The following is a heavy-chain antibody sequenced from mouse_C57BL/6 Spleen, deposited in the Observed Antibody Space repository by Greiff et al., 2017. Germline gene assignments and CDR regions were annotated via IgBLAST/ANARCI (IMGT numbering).Heavy chain of an antibody. CDR2: IYPGSGNT. V-gene: IGHV1-76*01. CDR1: GYTFTDFY. D-gene: IGHD1-1*01. J-gene: IGHJ3*01. CDR3: ARAPYYGSSYPFAY. Sequence: QVQLQQSGAELVRPGASVKLSCKASGYTFTDFYLNWVKQRPGQGLEWIARIYPGSGNTYYNEKFKGKAKLTAEKSSSTAYMQLGSLTSEDSAVYFCARAPYYGSSYPFAYWGQGTLVTVSA.